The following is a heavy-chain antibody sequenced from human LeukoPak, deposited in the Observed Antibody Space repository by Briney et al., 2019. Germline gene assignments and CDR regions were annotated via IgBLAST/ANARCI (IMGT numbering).Heavy chain of an antibody. J-gene: IGHJ4*02. CDR2: LYHSGST. CDR3: ASPGSFGSGWSLDY. Sequence: SETLSLTCTVSGGSISSSSYYWGWIRQPPGKGLEWIGSLYHSGSTYYNSSLKSRVTISVDTSKSQFSLKLSSVTAADTAVYYCASPGSFGSGWSLDYWGQGTLVTVSS. V-gene: IGHV4-39*01. D-gene: IGHD6-19*01. CDR1: GGSISSSSYY.